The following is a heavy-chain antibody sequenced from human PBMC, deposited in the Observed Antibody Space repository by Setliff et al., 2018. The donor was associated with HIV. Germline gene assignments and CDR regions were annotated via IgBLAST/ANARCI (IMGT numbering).Heavy chain of an antibody. Sequence: PSETLSLTCTVSGDSISSHYWNWIRQPPGKALEWIGYTYYSGSTNYNPSFKSRVTISVDRSKRQFSLDLSSVTAADTAIYYCTRGPEGVAGGDYWGQGILVTVSS. V-gene: IGHV4-59*11. CDR1: GDSISSHY. CDR2: TYYSGST. J-gene: IGHJ4*02. CDR3: TRGPEGVAGGDY. D-gene: IGHD3-3*01.